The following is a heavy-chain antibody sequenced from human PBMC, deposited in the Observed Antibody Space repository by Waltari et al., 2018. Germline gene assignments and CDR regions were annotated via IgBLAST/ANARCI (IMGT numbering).Heavy chain of an antibody. V-gene: IGHV4-38-2*01. CDR2: IYHSGST. CDR3: ARRRSGGSELDY. J-gene: IGHJ4*02. D-gene: IGHD2-15*01. Sequence: QVQLQESGPGLVKPSETLSLTCAVSGYSISSGYYWGWTRQPPGKGLEWIGSIYHSGSTYSNPSLKSRVTISVDTSKNQFSLKLSSVTAADTAVYYCARRRSGGSELDYWGQGTLVTVSS. CDR1: GYSISSGYY.